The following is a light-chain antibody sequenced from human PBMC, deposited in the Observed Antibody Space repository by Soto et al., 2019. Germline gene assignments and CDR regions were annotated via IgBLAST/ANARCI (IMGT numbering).Light chain of an antibody. CDR2: GAS. CDR3: RLYVSSPPGYT. J-gene: IGKJ2*01. Sequence: EIVLTQSPGTLSLSPGETATLSCRASQSVSSAYLAWYQQKPGQAPGLLLFGASNRATGIPDRFSGSGSGTDFTLTISRLEPEDFAVYYCRLYVSSPPGYTFGQGTTLEIK. V-gene: IGKV3-20*01. CDR1: QSVSSAY.